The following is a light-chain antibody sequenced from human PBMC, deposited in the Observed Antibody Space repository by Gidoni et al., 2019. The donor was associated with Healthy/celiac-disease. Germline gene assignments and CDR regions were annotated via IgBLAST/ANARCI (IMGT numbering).Light chain of an antibody. CDR3: NSRDSSGNLHV. CDR1: SLRSYY. V-gene: IGLV3-19*01. Sequence: SSELTQDPALSVALGQTVRITCQGDSLRSYYASWYQQKPGQAPVLVIYGKNNRPSGIPDRFSGSSSGNTASLTITGAQAEDEADYYCNSRDSSGNLHVFGTGTKVTVL. CDR2: GKN. J-gene: IGLJ1*01.